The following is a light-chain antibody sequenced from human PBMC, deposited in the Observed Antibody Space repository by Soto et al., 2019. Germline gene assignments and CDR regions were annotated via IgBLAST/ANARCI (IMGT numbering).Light chain of an antibody. Sequence: QSVLTQPPSASGAPGQRVTISCSGSSSNFGSNTANWYQQVPGTAPKLIVYSSDQRPSGVPDRFSGSKSGTSASLAIRGLQSEDEAYYYCAAWDDTLDGVIFGGGTKLTIL. J-gene: IGLJ2*01. V-gene: IGLV1-44*01. CDR3: AAWDDTLDGVI. CDR1: SSNFGSNT. CDR2: SSD.